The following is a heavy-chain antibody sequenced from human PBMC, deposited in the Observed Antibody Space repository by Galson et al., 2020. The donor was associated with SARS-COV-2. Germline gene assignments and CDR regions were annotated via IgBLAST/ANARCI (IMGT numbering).Heavy chain of an antibody. CDR2: ISGTGDVT. CDR3: VRDQGYDGTDLDY. CDR1: GFTFTAYE. V-gene: IGHV3-48*03. Sequence: GGSLRLSCVASGFTFTAYEMNWVRQTPGKGLEWVAYISGTGDVTYYADSVKGRFTLSKDNGKNSLSLQMDSLRAEDTAVYYCVRDQGYDGTDLDYWGQGTLVNVSS. J-gene: IGHJ4*02. D-gene: IGHD3-16*01.